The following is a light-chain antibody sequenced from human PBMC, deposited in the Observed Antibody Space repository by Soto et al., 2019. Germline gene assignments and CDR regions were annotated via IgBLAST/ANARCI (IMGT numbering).Light chain of an antibody. J-gene: IGKJ4*01. V-gene: IGKV3-15*01. CDR2: GAS. CDR3: QQYSNWPT. Sequence: EIVMTQSPATLSVSPGERATLSCRASQSVSSNLAWYQQKPGQAPRLLIYGASTRATGIPARFSGSGSGTEFTLTISSLQSEDFAVYYCQQYSNWPTFGGGTKV. CDR1: QSVSSN.